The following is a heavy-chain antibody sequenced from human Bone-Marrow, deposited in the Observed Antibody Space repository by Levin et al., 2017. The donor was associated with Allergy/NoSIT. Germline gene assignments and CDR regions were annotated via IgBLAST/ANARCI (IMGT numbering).Heavy chain of an antibody. D-gene: IGHD5-24*01. CDR3: AHEVRWQQIDS. CDR1: GFSLSSHGVG. J-gene: IGHJ4*02. V-gene: IGHV2-5*01. CDR2: IYWSGDR. Sequence: SGPTLVKPPQTLTLTCTFSGFSLSSHGVGVGWIRQPPGKALEWLALIYWSGDRRYNPSLKSRLTITKVASTNQVVLIMTDVDPLDTATYVGAHEVRWQQIDSWGQGTLVTVTS.